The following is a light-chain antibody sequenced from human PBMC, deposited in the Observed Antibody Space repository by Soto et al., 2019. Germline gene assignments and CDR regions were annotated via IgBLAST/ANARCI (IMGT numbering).Light chain of an antibody. CDR3: QQSYIVPYT. J-gene: IGKJ2*01. CDR2: VGS. Sequence: DIQMTQSPSSLSASVGDRDTISCRSSENIRNYLIWYRQKPGKAPELLMYVGSTLESGVPSRFSGSGLGTDFTLTIKSLQPEDFGVYYCQQSYIVPYTFGRGTRLDI. CDR1: ENIRNY. V-gene: IGKV1-39*01.